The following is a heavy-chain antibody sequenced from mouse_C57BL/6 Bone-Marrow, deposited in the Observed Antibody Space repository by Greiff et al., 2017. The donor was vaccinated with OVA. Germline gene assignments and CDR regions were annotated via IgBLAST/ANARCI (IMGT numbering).Heavy chain of an antibody. V-gene: IGHV5-6*01. D-gene: IGHD1-1*01. CDR1: GFTFSSYG. J-gene: IGHJ4*01. CDR3: ARPALSSAYAMDY. CDR2: ISSGGSYT. Sequence: EVKLMESGGDLVKPGGSLKLSCAASGFTFSSYGMSWVRQTPDKRLEWVATISSGGSYTYYPDSVKGRFTISRDNAKNTLYLQMSSLKSEDTAMYYCARPALSSAYAMDYWGQGTSVTVSS.